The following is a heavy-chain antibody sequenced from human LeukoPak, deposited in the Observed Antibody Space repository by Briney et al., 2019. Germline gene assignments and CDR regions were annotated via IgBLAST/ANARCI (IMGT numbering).Heavy chain of an antibody. CDR1: GFDFYGYW. J-gene: IGHJ5*02. D-gene: IGHD1-7*01. V-gene: IGHV5-51*01. CDR2: IYPDDSRT. Sequence: VESLKISCKGSGFDFYGYWIAWVRQMPGKGLEWMGVIYPDDSRTTYSPSFQGQVTISADKSIITAYLQWTSLQASDPAIYYCAREVSPTITPNYFDPWGQGTPVIVSS. CDR3: AREVSPTITPNYFDP.